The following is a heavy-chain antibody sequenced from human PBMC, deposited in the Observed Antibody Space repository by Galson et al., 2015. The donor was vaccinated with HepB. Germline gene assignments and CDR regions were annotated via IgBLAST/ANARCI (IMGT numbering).Heavy chain of an antibody. J-gene: IGHJ6*02. CDR2: IYGEGSGT. CDR1: GFTFSNEY. CDR3: ARGRYYCMDV. V-gene: IGHV3-74*01. Sequence: SLRLSCAASGFTFSNEYMHWVRQAPGKGLVWVSGIYGEGSGTTYADSVEGRFTISRDNAKNALYLQMTSLSAEDTAVYYCARGRYYCMDVWGQGTTVSVSS.